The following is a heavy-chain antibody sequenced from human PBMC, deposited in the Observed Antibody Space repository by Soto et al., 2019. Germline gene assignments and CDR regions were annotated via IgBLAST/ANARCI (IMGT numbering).Heavy chain of an antibody. CDR3: AKRGDYYGSGSYDFDY. V-gene: IGHV3-23*01. D-gene: IGHD3-10*01. Sequence: HPGGSLRLSCAASGFTFSSYAMSWVRQAPGKGLEWVSAISGSGGSTYYADSVKGRFTISRDNSKNTLYLQMNSLRAEDTAVYYCAKRGDYYGSGSYDFDYWGQGTLVTVSS. CDR1: GFTFSSYA. J-gene: IGHJ4*02. CDR2: ISGSGGST.